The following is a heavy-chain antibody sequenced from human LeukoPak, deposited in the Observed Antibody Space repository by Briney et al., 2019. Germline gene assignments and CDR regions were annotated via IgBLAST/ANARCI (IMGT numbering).Heavy chain of an antibody. CDR3: AKDASGARYYYYYGMDV. V-gene: IGHV3-23*01. J-gene: IGHJ6*02. Sequence: PGGSLRLSCAASGFTFSSYAMSWVRQAPGKGLEWVSAISGSGGSTYYADSVKGRFTISRDNSKNTLYLQMNSLRAEDTAVYYCAKDASGARYYYYYGMDVWGQGTTVIVSS. CDR1: GFTFSSYA. D-gene: IGHD1-1*01. CDR2: ISGSGGST.